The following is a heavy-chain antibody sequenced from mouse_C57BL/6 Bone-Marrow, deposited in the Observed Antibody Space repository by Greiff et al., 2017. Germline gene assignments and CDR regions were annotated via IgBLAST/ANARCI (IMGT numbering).Heavy chain of an antibody. V-gene: IGHV14-2*01. D-gene: IGHD1-1*01. CDR3: ARLSPYYYGSSPWFAY. Sequence: EVKLMESGAELVKPGASVKLSCTASGFNIKDYYMHWVKQRTEQGLEWIGRIDPEDGETKYAPKFQGKATITADTSSNTAYLQLSSLTSEDTAVYYCARLSPYYYGSSPWFAYWGQGTLVTVSA. CDR1: GFNIKDYY. J-gene: IGHJ3*01. CDR2: IDPEDGET.